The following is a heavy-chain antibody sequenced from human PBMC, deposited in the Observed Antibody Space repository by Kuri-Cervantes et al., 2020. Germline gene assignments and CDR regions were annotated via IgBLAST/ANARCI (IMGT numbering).Heavy chain of an antibody. J-gene: IGHJ4*02. CDR3: AKTRWAYGDYGCDY. CDR1: GFFFSDYY. Sequence: GESLKISCAASGFFFSDYYMGWVRQAPGKGLEWVSAISGSGGSTYHADSVKGRFTISRDNSKNTLYLQMNSLRAEDTAVYYCAKTRWAYGDYGCDYWGQGTLVTVSS. CDR2: ISGSGGST. V-gene: IGHV3-23*01. D-gene: IGHD4-17*01.